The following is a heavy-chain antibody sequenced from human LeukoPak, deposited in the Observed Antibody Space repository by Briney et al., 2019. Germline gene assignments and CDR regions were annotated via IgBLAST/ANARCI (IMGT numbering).Heavy chain of an antibody. V-gene: IGHV4-59*12. J-gene: IGHJ5*02. CDR2: IYYSGST. Sequence: PSETLSLTCTVSGGSISSYYWSWIRQPPGKGLEWIGYIYYSGSTNYNPSLKSRVIISVDKSKNQFSLKLSSVTAADTAVYYCAREGANDFWSGYNNWFDPWGQGTLVTVSS. CDR1: GGSISSYY. D-gene: IGHD3-3*01. CDR3: AREGANDFWSGYNNWFDP.